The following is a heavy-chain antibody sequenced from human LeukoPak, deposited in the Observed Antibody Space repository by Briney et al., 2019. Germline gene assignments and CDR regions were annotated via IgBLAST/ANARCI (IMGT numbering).Heavy chain of an antibody. J-gene: IGHJ4*02. CDR2: ISWDGGST. Sequence: GGSLRLSCAASGFTFDDYTMHWVRQAPGKGLEWVSLISWDGGSTYYADSVKGRFTISRDNSKSSLYLQMNSLRTEDTALYYCAKEGLAAAAHDYWGQGTLVTVSS. CDR3: AKEGLAAAAHDY. D-gene: IGHD6-13*01. V-gene: IGHV3-43*01. CDR1: GFTFDDYT.